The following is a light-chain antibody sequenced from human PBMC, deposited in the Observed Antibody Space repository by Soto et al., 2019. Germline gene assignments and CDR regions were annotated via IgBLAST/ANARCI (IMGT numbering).Light chain of an antibody. V-gene: IGLV1-40*01. CDR3: QSYDSSLSAL. CDR1: SSNIGAGYD. J-gene: IGLJ3*02. CDR2: VNS. Sequence: QSVLTQPPSVSGAPGQRVTISCTGSSSNIGAGYDVHWYEQLPGTAPKLLIYVNSNRPSGVPDRFSGSKSGTSASLAINGLQAEDEADYYCQSYDSSLSALFGGGTKLTVL.